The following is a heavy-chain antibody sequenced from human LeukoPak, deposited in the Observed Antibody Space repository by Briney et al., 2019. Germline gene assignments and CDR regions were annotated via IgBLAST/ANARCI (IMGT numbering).Heavy chain of an antibody. CDR2: FDPEDGET. CDR1: GYTLTELS. D-gene: IGHD3-9*01. V-gene: IGHV1-24*01. CDR3: ATVTGYYNWFDP. J-gene: IGHJ5*02. Sequence: GASVKVSCKVSGYTLTELSMHWERQAPGKGLEWMGGFDPEDGETIYAQKFQGRVTMTEDTSTDTAYMELSSLRSEDTAVYYCATVTGYYNWFDPWGQGTLVTVSS.